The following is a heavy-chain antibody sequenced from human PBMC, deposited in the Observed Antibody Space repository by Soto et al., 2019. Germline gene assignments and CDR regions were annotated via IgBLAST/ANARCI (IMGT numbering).Heavy chain of an antibody. CDR2: ISYDGNYQ. V-gene: IGHV3-30*18. CDR1: GFSFRDYG. J-gene: IGHJ4*01. CDR3: AKDSSGAVDY. Sequence: QVQLVESGGGVVQPGRYLRLSCAASGFSFRDYGMHWVRQAPGKGLEWVAFISYDGNYQFYTDSVKGRFTISRDISKSTLYLQMNSLRPEDTAVYYCAKDSSGAVDYWGQGTLVTVSS. D-gene: IGHD6-19*01.